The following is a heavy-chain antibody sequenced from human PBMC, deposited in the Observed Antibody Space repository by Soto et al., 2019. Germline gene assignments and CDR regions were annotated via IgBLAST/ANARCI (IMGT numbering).Heavy chain of an antibody. D-gene: IGHD2-2*01. Sequence: GGSLRLSCAASGFIFSDYWMSWVRQAPGKGPEWVANIKFDGSEKQYVDSVRGRFTISRDNSRSSLFLQMNSLRAGDTAVYYCVKDGGYCSSSTCYSPRNHYFDSWGQGTLVTVSS. CDR3: VKDGGYCSSSTCYSPRNHYFDS. CDR1: GFIFSDYW. J-gene: IGHJ4*02. CDR2: IKFDGSEK. V-gene: IGHV3-7*03.